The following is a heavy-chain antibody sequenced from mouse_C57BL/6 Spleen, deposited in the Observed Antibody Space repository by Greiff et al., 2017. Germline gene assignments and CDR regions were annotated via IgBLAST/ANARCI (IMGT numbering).Heavy chain of an antibody. CDR3: ARGGTGPNYDAMDY. CDR1: GYTFTDYN. V-gene: IGHV1-18*01. CDR2: INPNNGGT. Sequence: EVQLQQSGPELVKPGASVKIPCKASGYTFTDYNMDWVKQSHGKSLEWIGDINPNNGGTIYNQKFKGKATLTVDKSSSTAYMELRSLTSEATAVYYCARGGTGPNYDAMDYWGQGTSVTVSS. D-gene: IGHD4-1*01. J-gene: IGHJ4*01.